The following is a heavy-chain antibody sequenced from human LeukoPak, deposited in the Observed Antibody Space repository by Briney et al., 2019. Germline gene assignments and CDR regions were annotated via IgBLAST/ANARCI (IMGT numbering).Heavy chain of an antibody. J-gene: IGHJ5*02. CDR3: ARAAGSSPWFDP. D-gene: IGHD3-10*01. CDR2: IYSGGST. Sequence: GGSLRLSCAASGFTVSSNYMSWVRQAPGKGLEWVSVIYSGGSTYYADSVKGRFTISRDNSKNTLYLQMNSLRAEDTAVYYCARAAGSSPWFDPWGQGTLVTVSS. V-gene: IGHV3-66*01. CDR1: GFTVSSNY.